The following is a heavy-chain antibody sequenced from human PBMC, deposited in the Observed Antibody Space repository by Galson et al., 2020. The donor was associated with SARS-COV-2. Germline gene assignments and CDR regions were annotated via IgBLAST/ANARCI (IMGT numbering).Heavy chain of an antibody. CDR3: AILGFGYAFEM. J-gene: IGHJ3*02. CDR2: FNPEDGEI. V-gene: IGHV1-24*01. Sequence: ASVKVSCRVSGYTLTALSMHWVRQAPGKGLEWMGGFNPEDGEIVYAQSFQGRLILTEDTSTDTAYMELSSLRPEDTAVYYCAILGFGYAFEMWGQGTVVTVSS. D-gene: IGHD3-10*01. CDR1: GYTLTALS.